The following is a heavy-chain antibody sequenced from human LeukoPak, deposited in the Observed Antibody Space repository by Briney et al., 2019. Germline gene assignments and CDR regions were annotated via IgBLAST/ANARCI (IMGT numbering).Heavy chain of an antibody. V-gene: IGHV1-46*01. Sequence: ASVKVSCKASGYSFTSNYIHWVRQAPGQGLEWMGMIYPRDGSTSYAQRFQGRVTVTRDTSTSTVHMELSGLRSEDTAVYYCARDQEGFDYWGQGTLVTVSS. J-gene: IGHJ4*02. CDR1: GYSFTSNY. CDR3: ARDQEGFDY. CDR2: IYPRDGST.